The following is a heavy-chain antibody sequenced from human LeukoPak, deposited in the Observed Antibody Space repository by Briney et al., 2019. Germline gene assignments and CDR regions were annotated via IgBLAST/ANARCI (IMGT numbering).Heavy chain of an antibody. CDR1: GYTFTGYY. CDR3: ARGDYRYGHDY. D-gene: IGHD5-18*01. Sequence: ASVDVSCKASGYTFTGYYMHWVRQAPGQGLEWMGWINPNSGGTNYAQKFQGRVTMTGDISISTAYVELSRVRSDDTAVYYCARGDYRYGHDYWGQGTLVTVSS. V-gene: IGHV1-2*02. J-gene: IGHJ4*02. CDR2: INPNSGGT.